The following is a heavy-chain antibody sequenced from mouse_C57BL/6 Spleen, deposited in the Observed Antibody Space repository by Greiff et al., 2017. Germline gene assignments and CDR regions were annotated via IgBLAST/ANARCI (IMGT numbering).Heavy chain of an antibody. D-gene: IGHD2-3*01. CDR3: ARIYDGYYFDY. CDR1: GYSITSGYY. V-gene: IGHV3-6*01. Sequence: DVQLQESGPGLVKPSQSLSLTCSVTGYSITSGYYWNWIRQFPGNKLEWMGYISYDGSNNYNPSLKNRISITRDTSKNQFFLKLNSVTTEDTATYYCARIYDGYYFDYWGQGTTLTVSS. J-gene: IGHJ2*01. CDR2: ISYDGSN.